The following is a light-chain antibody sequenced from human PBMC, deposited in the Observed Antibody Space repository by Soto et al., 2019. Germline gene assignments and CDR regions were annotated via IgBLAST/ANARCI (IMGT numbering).Light chain of an antibody. CDR3: QHNSYLVT. J-gene: IGKJ4*01. Sequence: EIVLTQSPSTLSLSQGERATISCRASQSVGSYLAWYQQKPGQAPRLLIYEASNRATGIPARFSGSGSCTAFPLTISSLEPDDVAVYYWQHNSYLVTLGGGTEVEIK. CDR2: EAS. V-gene: IGKV3-11*01. CDR1: QSVGSY.